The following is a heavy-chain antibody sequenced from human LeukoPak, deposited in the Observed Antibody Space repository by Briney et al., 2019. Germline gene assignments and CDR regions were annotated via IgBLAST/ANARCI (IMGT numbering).Heavy chain of an antibody. CDR1: GYTLTELS. Sequence: ASVKVSRKVSGYTLTELSMHWVRQAPGKGLEWMGGFDPEDGETIYAQKFQGRVTMTGDTSTDTAYMELSSLRSEDTAVYYCATAAIARYYGMDVWGQGTTVTVSS. CDR3: ATAAIARYYGMDV. CDR2: FDPEDGET. J-gene: IGHJ6*02. V-gene: IGHV1-24*01. D-gene: IGHD2-2*02.